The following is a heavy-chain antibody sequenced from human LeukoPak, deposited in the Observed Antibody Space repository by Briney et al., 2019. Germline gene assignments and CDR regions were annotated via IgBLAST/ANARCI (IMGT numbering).Heavy chain of an antibody. V-gene: IGHV3-23*01. CDR1: GFTFSSYT. J-gene: IGHJ4*02. Sequence: TGGSLRLSCAASGFTFSSYTMHWVRQAPGKGLEWVSAISGSGGSTYYADSVKGRFTISRDNSKNTVYLQINTLRAEDTAVYYCAKDYPLDYWGQGALVTVSS. CDR2: ISGSGGST. CDR3: AKDYPLDY.